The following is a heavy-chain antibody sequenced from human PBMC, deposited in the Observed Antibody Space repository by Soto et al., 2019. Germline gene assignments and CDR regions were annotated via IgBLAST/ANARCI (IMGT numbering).Heavy chain of an antibody. J-gene: IGHJ3*02. CDR2: IKQDGSEK. V-gene: IGHV3-7*01. D-gene: IGHD2-15*01. CDR1: GFTFSSYW. CDR3: ARDFFEPYSIVVVVAATPDAFDI. Sequence: EVQLVESGGGLVQPGWSLRLSCAASGFTFSSYWMSWVRQAPGKGLEWVANIKQDGSEKYYVDSVKGRFTISRDNAKNSLYLQMNSLRAEDTAVYYCARDFFEPYSIVVVVAATPDAFDIWGQGTMVTVSS.